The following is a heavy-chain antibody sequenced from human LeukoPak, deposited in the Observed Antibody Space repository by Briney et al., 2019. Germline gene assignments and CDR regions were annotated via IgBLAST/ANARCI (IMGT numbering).Heavy chain of an antibody. J-gene: IGHJ3*02. V-gene: IGHV1-46*01. Sequence: ASVKVSCKASGYIFISYYIHWVRQAPGQGLEWMGVINPSDGSTNYAQKFQGRVTMTRDTSTRTIYMQLSSLRSEDTAVYYCAREWGARDAFDIWGQGTMVTVSS. CDR1: GYIFISYY. CDR2: INPSDGST. CDR3: AREWGARDAFDI. D-gene: IGHD1-26*01.